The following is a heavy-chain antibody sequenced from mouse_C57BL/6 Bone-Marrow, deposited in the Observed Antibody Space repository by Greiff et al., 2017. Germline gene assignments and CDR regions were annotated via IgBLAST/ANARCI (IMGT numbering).Heavy chain of an antibody. CDR2: INPSNGGT. Sequence: QVQLQQPGTELVKPGASVKLSCKASGYTFTSYWMHWVKQRPGQGLEWIGNINPSNGGTNDNAKFKLTATLTVDKSSSTAYMQLSRLTSEDSAFYYCARYSNYVDYAMDYWGQGTSVTVSS. D-gene: IGHD2-5*01. CDR3: ARYSNYVDYAMDY. CDR1: GYTFTSYW. V-gene: IGHV1-53*01. J-gene: IGHJ4*01.